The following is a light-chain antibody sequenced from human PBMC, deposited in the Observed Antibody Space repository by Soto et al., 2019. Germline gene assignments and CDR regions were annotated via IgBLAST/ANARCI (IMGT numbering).Light chain of an antibody. J-gene: IGLJ2*01. V-gene: IGLV1-40*01. CDR2: GNS. CDR1: SSNIGAGYD. CDR3: QSYDSSPTLV. Sequence: QLVLTQPPSVSGAPGQRVTISCTGSSSNIGAGYDVHWYQQLPGTAPKLLIYGNSNRPSGVPDRFSGSKSGTSASLAITGLQAEDEADYYCQSYDSSPTLVFGGGTKLTVL.